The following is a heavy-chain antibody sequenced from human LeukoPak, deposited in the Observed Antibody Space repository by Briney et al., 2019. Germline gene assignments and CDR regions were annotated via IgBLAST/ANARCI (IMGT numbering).Heavy chain of an antibody. CDR3: ARDPPAVRTNTYA. D-gene: IGHD4/OR15-4a*01. V-gene: IGHV3-66*01. CDR1: GFTVSNNY. Sequence: GGSLRLSCAASGFTVSNNYMNWVRQAPGKGLEWVSLIYSGGDTHYADSVRGRFTISRDSSKNTLYLQMNSLRAEDTAVYYCARDPPAVRTNTYAWGQGTLVTVSS. CDR2: IYSGGDT. J-gene: IGHJ5*02.